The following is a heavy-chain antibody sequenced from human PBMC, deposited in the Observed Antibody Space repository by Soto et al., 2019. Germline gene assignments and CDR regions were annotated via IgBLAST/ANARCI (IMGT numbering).Heavy chain of an antibody. CDR2: ISGSGGST. Sequence: PGGSLRLSCASSGFTFSSYAMSWVRQAPGKGLEWVSAISGSGGSTYYADSVKGRFTISRDNSKNTLYLQMNSLRAEDTAVYYCAKDKALTLQTPYFNYYYDNGWGQGTLVTVSS. CDR3: AKDKALTLQTPYFNYYYDNG. V-gene: IGHV3-23*01. CDR1: GFTFSSYA. J-gene: IGHJ4*02. D-gene: IGHD3-22*01.